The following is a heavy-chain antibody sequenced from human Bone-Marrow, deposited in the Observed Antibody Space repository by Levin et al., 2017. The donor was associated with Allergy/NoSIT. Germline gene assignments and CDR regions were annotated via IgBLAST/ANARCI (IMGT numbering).Heavy chain of an antibody. D-gene: IGHD6-25*01. CDR1: GYSFSNYW. CDR3: ARRGFERLAMYDY. CDR2: VYPGDSDT. Sequence: GESLKISCKTSGYSFSNYWIHWLRQMPGKGLESLGTVYPGDSDTRYSPSFEAQVTISADKSIATVYLHWDSLKASDTAIYYCARRGFERLAMYDYWGQGTLVTVSS. V-gene: IGHV5-51*01. J-gene: IGHJ4*02.